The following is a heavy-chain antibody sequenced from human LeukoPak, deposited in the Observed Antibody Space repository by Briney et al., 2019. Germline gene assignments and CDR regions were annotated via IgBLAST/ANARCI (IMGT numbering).Heavy chain of an antibody. CDR3: ARVRYCDY. J-gene: IGHJ4*02. D-gene: IGHD1-14*01. CDR2: INSDGSST. CDR1: GFTFSSYW. Sequence: GGSLRLSCAASGFTFSSYWMHWVRQAPAKGLVWVSRINSDGSSTNYADSVKGRFTISRDNAKNTLFLQMNSLRAEDTAVYYCARVRYCDYWGQGTLVTVSS. V-gene: IGHV3-74*01.